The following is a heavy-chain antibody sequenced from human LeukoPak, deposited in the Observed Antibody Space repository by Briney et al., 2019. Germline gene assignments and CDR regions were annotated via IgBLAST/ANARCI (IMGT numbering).Heavy chain of an antibody. CDR3: TTLPTDSYYYDSSGNFDY. CDR2: IKSKTDGGTT. CDR1: GFTFSSYA. J-gene: IGHJ4*02. V-gene: IGHV3-15*01. Sequence: GGSLRLSCAASGFTFSSYAMSWVRQAPGKGLEWVGRIKSKTDGGTTDYAAPVKGRFTISRDDSKNTLYLQMNSLKTEDTAVYYCTTLPTDSYYYDSSGNFDYWGQGTLVTVSS. D-gene: IGHD3-22*01.